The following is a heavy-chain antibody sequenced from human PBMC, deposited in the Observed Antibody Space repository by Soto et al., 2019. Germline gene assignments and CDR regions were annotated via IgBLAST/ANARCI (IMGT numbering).Heavy chain of an antibody. Sequence: GGSLRLSCAASGFTFSSYAMSWVRQAPGKGLEWVSAISGSGGSTYYADSVKGRFTISRDNSKNTLYLQMNSLRAEDTAVYYCAKDPTYYDFWSGYYRGAFDIWGQGTMVTVSS. V-gene: IGHV3-23*01. CDR2: ISGSGGST. D-gene: IGHD3-3*01. CDR3: AKDPTYYDFWSGYYRGAFDI. J-gene: IGHJ3*02. CDR1: GFTFSSYA.